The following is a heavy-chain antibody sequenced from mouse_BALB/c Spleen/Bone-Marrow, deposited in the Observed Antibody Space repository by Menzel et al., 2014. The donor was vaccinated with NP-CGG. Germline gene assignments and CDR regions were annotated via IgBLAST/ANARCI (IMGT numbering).Heavy chain of an antibody. D-gene: IGHD2-1*01. CDR3: ARHGGKGYAMGY. J-gene: IGHJ4*01. V-gene: IGHV5-9-3*01. CDR2: ISSGGSYT. CDR1: GFTFSSYA. Sequence: EVKVVESGGGLVKPGGSLKLSCAASGFTFSSYAMSWVRQTPEKRLEWVATISSGGSYTYYPDSVKGRFTISRDNAKNTLYLQMSSLRSEDTAMYYCARHGGKGYAMGYWGQGTSVTVSS.